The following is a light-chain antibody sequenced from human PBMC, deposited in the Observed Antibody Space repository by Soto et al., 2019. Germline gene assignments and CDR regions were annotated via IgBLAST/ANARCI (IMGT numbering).Light chain of an antibody. CDR2: GAS. J-gene: IGKJ1*01. Sequence: KFGRAPCSSTGEISAVSCSAGQSVSDSSLAWYQTNSGQAPRRLIYGASTRATGIPDRFIGSGFGTAFALTISRLEPEDFAVYYYQQYGTSVWTFAQGTKVDIK. CDR3: QQYGTSVWT. CDR1: QSVSDSS. V-gene: IGKV3-20*01.